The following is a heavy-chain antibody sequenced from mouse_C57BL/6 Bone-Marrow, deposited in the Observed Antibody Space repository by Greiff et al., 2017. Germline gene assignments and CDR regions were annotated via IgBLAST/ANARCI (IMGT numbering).Heavy chain of an antibody. J-gene: IGHJ2*01. V-gene: IGHV1-54*01. CDR3: ARHHPYFDY. CDR2: INPGSGGT. CDR1: GYAFTNYL. Sequence: QVQLKQSGAELVRPGTSVKVSCKASGYAFTNYLIEWVKQRPGQGLEWIGVINPGSGGTNYNEKFKGKATLTADKSSSTAYMQLSSLTSEDSAVYFCARHHPYFDYWGQGTTRTVSS.